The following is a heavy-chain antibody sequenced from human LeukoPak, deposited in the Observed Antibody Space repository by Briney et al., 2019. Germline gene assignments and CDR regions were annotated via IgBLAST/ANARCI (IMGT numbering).Heavy chain of an antibody. CDR3: ARGGDSGYDSGYYDY. CDR2: IYYSGST. D-gene: IGHD5-12*01. V-gene: IGHV4-31*03. CDR1: GGSISSGGYY. Sequence: SETLSLTCTVSGGSISSGGYYWSWIRQHPGKGLEWIGYIYYSGSTYYNPSLKSRVTISVDTSKNQFSLKLSSVTAADTAVYYCARGGDSGYDSGYYDYWGQGTLVTVSS. J-gene: IGHJ4*02.